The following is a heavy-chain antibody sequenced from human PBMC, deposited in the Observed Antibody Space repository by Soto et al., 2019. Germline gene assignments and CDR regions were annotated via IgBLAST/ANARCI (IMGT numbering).Heavy chain of an antibody. J-gene: IGHJ4*02. CDR1: GYTFTSYY. CDR2: IVVGSGHT. D-gene: IGHD2-15*01. V-gene: IGHV1-58*02. CDR3: AADSRYCSGGNCEDY. Sequence: SAKVSCKASGYTFTSYYMHCVRQARGQRLEWIGWIVVGSGHTNYAQKFQERVTITRDMSTSTAYMELSSLRSEDTAVYYCAADSRYCSGGNCEDYWGQGTLVTVSS.